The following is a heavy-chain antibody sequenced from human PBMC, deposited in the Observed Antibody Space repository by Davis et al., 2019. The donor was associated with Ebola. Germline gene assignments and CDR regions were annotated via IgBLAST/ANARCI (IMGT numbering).Heavy chain of an antibody. CDR2: ISYDGSNK. Sequence: PGGSLRLSCAASGFTFSSYAMHWVRQAPGKELEWVAVISYDGSNKYYADSVKGRFTISRDNSKNTLYLQMNSLRAEDTAVYYCARGMVRGVIRYYGMDVWGQGTTVTVSS. D-gene: IGHD3-10*01. CDR3: ARGMVRGVIRYYGMDV. J-gene: IGHJ6*02. CDR1: GFTFSSYA. V-gene: IGHV3-30-3*01.